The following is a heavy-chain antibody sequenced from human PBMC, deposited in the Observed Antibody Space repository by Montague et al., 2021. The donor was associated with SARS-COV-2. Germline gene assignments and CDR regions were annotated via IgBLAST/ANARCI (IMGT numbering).Heavy chain of an antibody. J-gene: IGHJ4*02. CDR2: ISWNSGSI. Sequence: SLRLSCAASGFTFDDYAMHWVRQAPGKGLEWVSGISWNSGSIGYADSVKGRFTISRDNAKHALYLQMNSLRAEDTALYYCAKAIDGHSSSFDYWGQGTLVTVAS. CDR3: AKAIDGHSSSFDY. D-gene: IGHD6-6*01. CDR1: GFTFDDYA. V-gene: IGHV3-9*01.